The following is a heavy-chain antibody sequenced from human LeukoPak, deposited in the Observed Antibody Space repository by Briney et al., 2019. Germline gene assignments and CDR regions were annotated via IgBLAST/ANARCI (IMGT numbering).Heavy chain of an antibody. CDR1: GFTFSSYS. J-gene: IGHJ4*02. Sequence: GGSLRLSCAASGFTFSSYSMNWVRQAPGKGLEWVSAISGSGGSTYYADSVKGRFTISRDNSKNTLYLQMNSLRAEDTAVYYCAKVPLIMYSSGWYYFDYWGQGTLVTVSS. D-gene: IGHD6-19*01. CDR2: ISGSGGST. V-gene: IGHV3-23*01. CDR3: AKVPLIMYSSGWYYFDY.